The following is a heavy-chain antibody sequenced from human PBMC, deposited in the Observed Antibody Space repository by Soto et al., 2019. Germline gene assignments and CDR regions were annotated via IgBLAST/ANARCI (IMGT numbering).Heavy chain of an antibody. D-gene: IGHD2-21*01. Sequence: XGALILSCAASGFTFRNFEMNWVRQVPGKGLEWLSYIISSGSKTFYAESVKGRFTISRDNTEDSLFLQMNNLRVEDTGIYFCARDSIAAPNWFDHWGQGAGVPVSS. CDR1: GFTFRNFE. V-gene: IGHV3-48*03. CDR3: ARDSIAAPNWFDH. CDR2: IISSGSKT. J-gene: IGHJ5*02.